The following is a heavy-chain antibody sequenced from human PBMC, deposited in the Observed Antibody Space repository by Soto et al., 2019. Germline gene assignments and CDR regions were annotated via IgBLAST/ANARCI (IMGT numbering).Heavy chain of an antibody. Sequence: EVQLMESGGGLVQPGGSLRLSCAASGFTFTIYTFNWVRQAPGKGLEWVSYINHAGGTISYADSVKGRFTISRDNAKNSLFMQMNSLTAEDTGVYYCARTIRGYSYGSDYWGQGPLVTVSS. V-gene: IGHV3-48*01. D-gene: IGHD5-18*01. CDR3: ARTIRGYSYGSDY. CDR2: INHAGGTI. J-gene: IGHJ4*02. CDR1: GFTFTIYT.